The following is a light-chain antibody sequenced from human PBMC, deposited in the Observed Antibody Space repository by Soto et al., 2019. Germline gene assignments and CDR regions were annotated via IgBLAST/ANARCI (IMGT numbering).Light chain of an antibody. J-gene: IGLJ3*02. V-gene: IGLV2-8*01. CDR3: SSYAGTKTLV. Sequence: QSALTQPPSASGSPGQSVTISCTGTISDIGTYHYVSWYQQHPGKVPKLIIYEVSERPSGVPDRFSGSKSGNTASLTVSGLQAGDEADYYCSSYAGTKTLVFGGGTKLTVL. CDR2: EVS. CDR1: ISDIGTYHY.